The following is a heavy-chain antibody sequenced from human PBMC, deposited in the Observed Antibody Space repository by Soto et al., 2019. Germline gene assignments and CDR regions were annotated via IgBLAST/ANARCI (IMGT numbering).Heavy chain of an antibody. CDR3: ARSGAPEWAFDI. CDR2: INTGNAIT. J-gene: IGHJ3*02. CDR1: GYTFTSYA. D-gene: IGHD3-3*01. Sequence: ASVKVSCKASGYTFTSYAMHWVRQAPGHRLEWMGWINTGNAITKYSQKLQGRVTITRDTSANIAYMELSSLMSEDTALYYCARSGAPEWAFDIWGLGTMVTVSS. V-gene: IGHV1-3*04.